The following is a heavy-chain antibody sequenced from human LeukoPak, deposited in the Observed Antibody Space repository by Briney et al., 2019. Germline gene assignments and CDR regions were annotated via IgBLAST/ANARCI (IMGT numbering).Heavy chain of an antibody. CDR1: GGSFSCYY. V-gene: IGHV4-34*01. CDR3: ARGPRYQLHYYYYCYMDV. D-gene: IGHD2-2*01. CDR2: INHSGST. Sequence: SETLSLTCAVYGGSFSCYYWSWIRQPPGKGLEWIGEINHSGSTNYNPSLKSRVTISVDTSKHQFSLKLSSVTAADTAVYYCARGPRYQLHYYYYCYMDVWGKGTTVTVSS. J-gene: IGHJ6*03.